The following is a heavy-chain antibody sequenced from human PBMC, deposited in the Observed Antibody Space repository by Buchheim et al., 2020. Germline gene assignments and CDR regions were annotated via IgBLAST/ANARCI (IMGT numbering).Heavy chain of an antibody. CDR3: ARIATYYDFWSGLNWFDP. CDR2: IKQDGSEK. Sequence: EVQLVESGGGLGQPGGSLRLSCAASGFTFSIYSMNWVRQAPGKGLEWVANIKQDGSEKYYVDSVKGRFTISRDNAKNSLYLQMNSLRAEDTAVYYCARIATYYDFWSGLNWFDPWGQGTL. V-gene: IGHV3-7*01. D-gene: IGHD3-3*01. CDR1: GFTFSIYS. J-gene: IGHJ5*02.